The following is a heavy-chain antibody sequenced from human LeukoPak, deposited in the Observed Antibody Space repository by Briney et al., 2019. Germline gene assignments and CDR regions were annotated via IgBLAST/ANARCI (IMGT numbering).Heavy chain of an antibody. Sequence: SQTLSLTCTVSGGSVSSGDYYWNWIRQPPGKGLEWIENIYYSGSTSYNPSLKSRVTISIDTSKNQFSLNLNSVTAADTAVHYCARADTYLDYWGQGILVTVSS. CDR1: GGSVSSGDYY. V-gene: IGHV4-30-4*08. CDR2: IYYSGST. D-gene: IGHD5-18*01. J-gene: IGHJ4*02. CDR3: ARADTYLDY.